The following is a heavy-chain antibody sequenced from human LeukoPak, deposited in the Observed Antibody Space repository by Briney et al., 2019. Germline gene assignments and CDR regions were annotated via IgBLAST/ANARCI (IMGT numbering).Heavy chain of an antibody. CDR1: GGSISSSSYY. Sequence: SETLSLTCTVSGGSISSSSYYWGWIRQPPGKGLEWIGSIYYSGSTYYDPSLKSRVTISVDRSKNQFSLRLSSVTAADTAVYYCARHPDSDIAAVDYWGQGTLVTVSS. V-gene: IGHV4-39*01. D-gene: IGHD6-13*01. CDR2: IYYSGST. CDR3: ARHPDSDIAAVDY. J-gene: IGHJ4*02.